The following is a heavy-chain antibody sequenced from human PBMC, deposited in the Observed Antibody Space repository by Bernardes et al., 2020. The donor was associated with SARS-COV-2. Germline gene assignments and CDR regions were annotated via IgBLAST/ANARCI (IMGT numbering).Heavy chain of an antibody. D-gene: IGHD3-10*01. CDR2: IDWDDDK. V-gene: IGHV2-70*11. CDR3: ARILGEDYYGSGSYYGMDV. CDR1: GFSLSTSGMC. Sequence: SGPTLVKPTQTLTLTCTFSGFSLSTSGMCVSWIRQPPGKALEWLARIDWDDDKYYSTSLKTRLTISKDTSKNQVVLTMTNMDPVDTATYYCARILGEDYYGSGSYYGMDVWGQGTTVTVSS. J-gene: IGHJ6*02.